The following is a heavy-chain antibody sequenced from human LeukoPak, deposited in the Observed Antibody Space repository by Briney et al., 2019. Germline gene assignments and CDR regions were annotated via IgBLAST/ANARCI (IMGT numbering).Heavy chain of an antibody. CDR1: GFTVSSNC. V-gene: IGHV3-53*01. Sequence: GGSLRLSCAASGFTVSSNCMSWVRQAPGKGLEWVSVIYSGGSTYYADSVKGRFTISRDNSKNTLYLQMNSLRAEDTAVYYCARASKPRTYYYDSSGYWTFDYWGQGTLVTVSS. D-gene: IGHD3-22*01. CDR2: IYSGGST. J-gene: IGHJ4*02. CDR3: ARASKPRTYYYDSSGYWTFDY.